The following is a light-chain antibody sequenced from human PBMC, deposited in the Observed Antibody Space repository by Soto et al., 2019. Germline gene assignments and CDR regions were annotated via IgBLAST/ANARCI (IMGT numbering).Light chain of an antibody. CDR3: AGWDDRLNGLYV. J-gene: IGLJ1*01. CDR1: SSDVGGNNY. CDR2: DVS. Sequence: QSALTQPASVSGSPGQSITISCTGASSDVGGNNYVSWYQQYPGKAPKLMVCDVSNRPSGVSNRFSGSKSGNTASLAICGLQSEDEADYYCAGWDDRLNGLYVFGIGTKVTVL. V-gene: IGLV2-14*01.